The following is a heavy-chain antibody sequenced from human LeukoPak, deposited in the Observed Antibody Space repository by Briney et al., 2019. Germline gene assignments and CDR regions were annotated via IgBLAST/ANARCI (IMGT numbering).Heavy chain of an antibody. CDR1: GGSISSYY. D-gene: IGHD6-6*01. Sequence: SETLSLTCTVSGGSISSYYGNWIRQPAGKGLEWIGRIHTSGGTNYNPSLKSRVTISGDTSKKQFSLKLSSVSAADTAVYYCARENSSYYFDYWGQGTLVTVSS. CDR2: IHTSGGT. CDR3: ARENSSYYFDY. J-gene: IGHJ4*02. V-gene: IGHV4-4*07.